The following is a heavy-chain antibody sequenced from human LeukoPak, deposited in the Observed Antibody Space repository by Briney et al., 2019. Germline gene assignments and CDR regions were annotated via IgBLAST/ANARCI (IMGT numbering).Heavy chain of an antibody. J-gene: IGHJ6*03. CDR2: IYTSGST. CDR3: ARHSAPSRVRGYYYMDV. Sequence: PSETLSLTCTVSGGSISSYYWSWIRQPPGKGLEWIGYIYTSGSTNYNPSLKSRVTISVDTSKNQFSLKLSSVTAADTAVYYCARHSAPSRVRGYYYMDVWGKGTTVTVSS. V-gene: IGHV4-4*09. CDR1: GGSISSYY. D-gene: IGHD3-10*01.